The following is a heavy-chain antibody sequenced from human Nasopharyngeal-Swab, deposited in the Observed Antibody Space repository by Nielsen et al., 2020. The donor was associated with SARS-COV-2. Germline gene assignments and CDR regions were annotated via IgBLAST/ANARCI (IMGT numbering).Heavy chain of an antibody. CDR1: GFTFGDYA. J-gene: IGHJ4*02. V-gene: IGHV3-49*04. CDR3: TRGRSYYDSSGYLDY. D-gene: IGHD3-22*01. Sequence: TLKISCTASGFTFGDYAMSWVRQAPGKGLEWVGFIRSKAYGGTTEYAASVKGRFTISRDDSKSIAYLQMNSLKTEDTAVYYCTRGRSYYDSSGYLDYWGQGTLVTVSS. CDR2: IRSKAYGGTT.